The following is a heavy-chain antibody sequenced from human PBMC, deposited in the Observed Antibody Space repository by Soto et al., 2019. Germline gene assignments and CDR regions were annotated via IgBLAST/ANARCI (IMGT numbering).Heavy chain of an antibody. CDR1: GFTVSNYA. J-gene: IGHJ4*02. CDR2: ISASVGST. Sequence: GGSLRLSCAASGFTVSNYAITWVRQAPGKGLEWVSAISASVGSTYYTDSVKGRFTISRDNSKNTLYLQMNSLRAEDTAVYYCAKGGQSYDYWGQGTLVTVSS. CDR3: AKGGQSYDY. V-gene: IGHV3-23*01. D-gene: IGHD3-10*01.